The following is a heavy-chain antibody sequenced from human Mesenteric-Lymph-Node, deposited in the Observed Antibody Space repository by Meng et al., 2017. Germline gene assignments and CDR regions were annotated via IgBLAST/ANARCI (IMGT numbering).Heavy chain of an antibody. Sequence: GGSLRLSCAASGFTFSSYGMHWVRQAPGKGLEWVAVIWYDGSNKYYADSVKGRFTISRDNSKNTLYLQMNSLRAEDTAVYYCARTYSGESWVKFDPWGQGTLVTVSS. J-gene: IGHJ5*02. CDR1: GFTFSSYG. D-gene: IGHD3-10*01. V-gene: IGHV3-33*01. CDR2: IWYDGSNK. CDR3: ARTYSGESWVKFDP.